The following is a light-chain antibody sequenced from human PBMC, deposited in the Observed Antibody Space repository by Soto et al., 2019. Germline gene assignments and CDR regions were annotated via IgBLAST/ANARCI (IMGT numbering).Light chain of an antibody. CDR3: QQYHSYYT. CDR2: RAS. V-gene: IGKV1-5*03. Sequence: DIQMTQSPSTLSASVGDRVTITCRASQSISSWVAWYQQKPGKAPNLLISRASSLESGVPSRFSGSGSGTEFTLTISSLQPDDFAPYYCQQYHSYYTFGQGTKLEIK. J-gene: IGKJ2*01. CDR1: QSISSW.